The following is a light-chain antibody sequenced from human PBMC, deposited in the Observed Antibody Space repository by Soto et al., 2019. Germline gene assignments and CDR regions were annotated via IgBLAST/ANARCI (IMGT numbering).Light chain of an antibody. CDR2: DVS. J-gene: IGLJ1*01. Sequence: QSALTQPRSVSGSPGHSVTISCTGTSSDVGGYSYVSWYQQHPGKAPKLMISDVSKRPSGVPDRFSGSKFGNTASLTISGLQAEDEADYYCSSYTSSSLYVFGTGTKLTVL. CDR1: SSDVGGYSY. V-gene: IGLV2-11*01. CDR3: SSYTSSSLYV.